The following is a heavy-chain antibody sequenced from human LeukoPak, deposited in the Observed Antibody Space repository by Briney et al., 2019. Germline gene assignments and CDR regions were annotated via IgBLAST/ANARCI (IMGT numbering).Heavy chain of an antibody. Sequence: GGSLRLSCAASGFTFSSYSMIWVRQAPGQGLEWVSSISSSSSYIYYADSVKGRFTISRDNAKNSLYLQMNSLRAEDTAVYYCARPHYYDSSGYYYLFDYWGQGTLVTVSS. CDR2: ISSSSSYI. J-gene: IGHJ4*02. CDR3: ARPHYYDSSGYYYLFDY. D-gene: IGHD3-22*01. V-gene: IGHV3-21*01. CDR1: GFTFSSYS.